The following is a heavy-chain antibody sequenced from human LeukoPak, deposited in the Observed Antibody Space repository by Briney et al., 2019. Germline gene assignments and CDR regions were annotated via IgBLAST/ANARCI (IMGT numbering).Heavy chain of an antibody. CDR2: FIPILGIA. Sequence: SGKLSCKASGGTFSSYAIGWGGQPPGQGLGWRGRFIPILGIANYAQKFHGSVTITDDKSTSTAYMELSSLTSEDTAVYYCARDIPHTFDIWGQGTMVTVSS. CDR1: GGTFSSYA. J-gene: IGHJ3*02. CDR3: ARDIPHTFDI. V-gene: IGHV1-69*04.